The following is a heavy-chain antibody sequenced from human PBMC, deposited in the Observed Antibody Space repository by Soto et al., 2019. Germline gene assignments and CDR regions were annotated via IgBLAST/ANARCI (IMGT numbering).Heavy chain of an antibody. CDR3: SREGGVVVVAAIDY. D-gene: IGHD2-15*01. V-gene: IGHV3-74*01. J-gene: IGHJ4*02. CDR2: INSDGSRT. Sequence: EVQLVESGGGLVQPGGSLRLSCAASGFTFSSYWMHWVRQAPGKGLVWVSRINSDGSRTSYADSVKGRFTISRDNAKNTLYLQMNSLRAEDTAVYYCSREGGVVVVAAIDYWGQGTLVTVSS. CDR1: GFTFSSYW.